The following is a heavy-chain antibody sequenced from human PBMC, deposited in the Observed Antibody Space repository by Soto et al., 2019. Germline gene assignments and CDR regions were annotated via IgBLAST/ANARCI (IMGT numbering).Heavy chain of an antibody. CDR3: ARVMVATTGAYYFDY. J-gene: IGHJ4*02. V-gene: IGHV3-11*01. Sequence: GGSLRLSCAASGFTFSDYYMSWIRQAPGKGLEWVSYISSSGSTIYYADSVKGRFTISRDNAKNSLYLQMNSLRAEDTAVYYCARVMVATTGAYYFDYWGQGTLVTVSS. CDR1: GFTFSDYY. D-gene: IGHD5-12*01. CDR2: ISSSGSTI.